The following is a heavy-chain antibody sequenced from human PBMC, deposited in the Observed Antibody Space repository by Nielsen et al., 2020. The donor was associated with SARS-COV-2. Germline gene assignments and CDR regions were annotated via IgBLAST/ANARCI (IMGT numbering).Heavy chain of an antibody. CDR2: VSGNVAQTT. V-gene: IGHV3-23*01. D-gene: IGHD3-10*01. J-gene: IGHJ6*02. CDR3: AKGPLSGIYGVDV. Sequence: GGSLRLSCAASGFTFSAYAMIWVRQAAGKGLEWVSAVSGNVAQTTYYADSVKGRFTISRDNSQNTLYLEMNSLRAEDTAVYYCAKGPLSGIYGVDVWGQGTTVTVSS. CDR1: GFTFSAYA.